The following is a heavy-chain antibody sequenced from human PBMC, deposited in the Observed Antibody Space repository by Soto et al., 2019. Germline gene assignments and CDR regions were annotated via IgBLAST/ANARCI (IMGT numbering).Heavy chain of an antibody. Sequence: ASVKVSCKASGYTFTSYGISWVRQAPGPGLEWMGWISAYNGNTNYAQKLQGRVTMTTDTSTSTAYMELRSLRSDDTAVYYCARVRGDIVVVPAATPYYYYGMDVWGQGTTVTVSS. J-gene: IGHJ6*02. CDR3: ARVRGDIVVVPAATPYYYYGMDV. V-gene: IGHV1-18*01. CDR2: ISAYNGNT. CDR1: GYTFTSYG. D-gene: IGHD2-2*01.